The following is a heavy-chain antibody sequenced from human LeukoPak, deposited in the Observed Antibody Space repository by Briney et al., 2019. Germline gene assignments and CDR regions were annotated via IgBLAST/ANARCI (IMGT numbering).Heavy chain of an antibody. CDR1: GFAFNNHG. CDR2: ISGSGGST. D-gene: IGHD6-25*01. CDR3: AKDRYSVVGQRLSVKYYFDY. V-gene: IGHV3-23*01. Sequence: TGGSLRLSCAVSGFAFNNHGMNWVRQAPGKGLEWVSAISGSGGSTYYADSVKGRFTISRDNSKNTLYLQMNSLRAEDTAVYYCAKDRYSVVGQRLSVKYYFDYWGQGTLVTVSS. J-gene: IGHJ4*02.